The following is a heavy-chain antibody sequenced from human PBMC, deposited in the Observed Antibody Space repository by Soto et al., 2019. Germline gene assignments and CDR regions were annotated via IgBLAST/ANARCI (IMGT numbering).Heavy chain of an antibody. V-gene: IGHV3-30*04. CDR3: ARDLGGYVHLWDKSNY. CDR2: ISFDASEK. J-gene: IGHJ1*01. D-gene: IGHD6-25*01. CDR1: GFRFSGFG. Sequence: QVQLVESGGGVVKPGASLTLSCAASGFRFSGFGMHWVRQAPGKGLEWVAVISFDASEKFYVDSVKGRCSISRDDSHSKVFLQMNSLRREDTGVYYCARDLGGYVHLWDKSNYWGQGTLVNVS.